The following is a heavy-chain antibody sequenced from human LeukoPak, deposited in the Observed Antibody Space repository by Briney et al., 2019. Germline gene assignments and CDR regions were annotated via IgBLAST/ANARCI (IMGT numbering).Heavy chain of an antibody. J-gene: IGHJ4*02. V-gene: IGHV4-59*08. D-gene: IGHD6-13*01. CDR2: IYYSGST. Sequence: KTSETLSLTCTVSGGSISSYYWSWIRQPPGKGLEWIGYIYYSGSTNYNPSLKSRVTISVDTSKNQFSLKLSSVTAADTAVYYCARLSWYSVDYWGQGTLVTVSS. CDR1: GGSISSYY. CDR3: ARLSWYSVDY.